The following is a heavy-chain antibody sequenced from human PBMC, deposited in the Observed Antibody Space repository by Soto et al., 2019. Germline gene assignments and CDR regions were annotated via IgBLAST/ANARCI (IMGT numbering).Heavy chain of an antibody. J-gene: IGHJ4*02. Sequence: QMQLVQSGPEVKKPGTSVKVSCKASGFTFTSSDVQWVRQARGQRFEWIGWIVVGSGNTNYAQKFEERVTITRDMSTSTAYMELSSLRSEDTAVYYCAADPSIAAAGGEWDYWGQGTLVTVSS. D-gene: IGHD6-13*01. CDR3: AADPSIAAAGGEWDY. CDR1: GFTFTSSD. V-gene: IGHV1-58*01. CDR2: IVVGSGNT.